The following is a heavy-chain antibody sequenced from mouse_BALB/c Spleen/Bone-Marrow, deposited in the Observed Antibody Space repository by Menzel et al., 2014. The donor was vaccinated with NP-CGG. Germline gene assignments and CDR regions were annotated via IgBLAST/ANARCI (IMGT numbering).Heavy chain of an antibody. D-gene: IGHD5-2*01. J-gene: IGHJ4*01. CDR2: ISSGGSYT. CDR3: ARQLNTYAMDY. CDR1: GFAFSSYD. Sequence: EVKLMESGGGLVKPGGSLKLSCAASGFAFSSYDMSWVRQTPEKRLEWVATISSGGSYTYYPDSVKGRFTISRDNARNTLYLQMSRLRSDDTALYYCARQLNTYAMDYWGQGTSVTVSS. V-gene: IGHV5-9*02.